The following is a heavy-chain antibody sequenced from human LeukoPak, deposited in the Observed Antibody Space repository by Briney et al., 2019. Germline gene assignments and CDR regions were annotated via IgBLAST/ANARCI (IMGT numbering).Heavy chain of an antibody. CDR2: LYHSGST. CDR1: GYSIRSGHY. J-gene: IGHJ4*02. V-gene: IGHV4-38-2*01. Sequence: SETLSLTCAVSGYSIRSGHYWGWIRQPPGKGLEWIGSLYHSGSTDYNPSLRSRVTISVDTSKNQFSLKLTPVTAADTALYYCARLLSGSYSQFDYWGQGTLVTVSS. D-gene: IGHD1-26*01. CDR3: ARLLSGSYSQFDY.